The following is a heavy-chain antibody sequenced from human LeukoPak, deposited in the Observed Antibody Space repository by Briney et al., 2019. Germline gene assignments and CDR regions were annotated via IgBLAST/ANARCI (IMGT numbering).Heavy chain of an antibody. Sequence: SVKVSCKASGGTFSSYAISWVRQAPGQGLEWMGRIIPILGIANYAQKFQGRVTITADKSTSTAYMELSSLRSEDTAVYYCARDSDRWAGYCSSTSCYTRGLFDYWGQGTLVTVSS. CDR3: ARDSDRWAGYCSSTSCYTRGLFDY. CDR2: IIPILGIA. J-gene: IGHJ4*02. CDR1: GGTFSSYA. D-gene: IGHD2-2*02. V-gene: IGHV1-69*04.